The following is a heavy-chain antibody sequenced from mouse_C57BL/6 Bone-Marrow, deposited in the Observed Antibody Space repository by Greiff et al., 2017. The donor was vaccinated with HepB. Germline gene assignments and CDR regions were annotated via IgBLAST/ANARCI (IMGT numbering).Heavy chain of an antibody. CDR1: GFTFSDYY. D-gene: IGHD1-1*01. CDR2: ISNGGGST. J-gene: IGHJ4*01. CDR3: ARQDTTVVRAMDY. V-gene: IGHV5-12*01. Sequence: EVHLVESGGGLVQPGGSLKLSCAASGFTFSDYYMYWVRQTPEKRLVWVAYISNGGGSTYYPDTVKGRFTISRDNAKNTLYLQMSRLKSEDTAMYYCARQDTTVVRAMDYWGQGTSVTVSS.